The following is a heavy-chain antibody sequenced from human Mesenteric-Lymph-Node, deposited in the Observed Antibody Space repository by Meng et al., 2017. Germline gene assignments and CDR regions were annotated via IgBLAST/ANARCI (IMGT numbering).Heavy chain of an antibody. CDR3: ARERGREVGLFDF. CDR2: ISNTYRT. Sequence: QLCLQGWRPGLSHPAGTLSFAVGVSGESMDNSKWWAWLRQSPGRGLEWIGEISNTYRTVYNPSLKRRLRISMDKSKNQFSLTLYSVTAADTAIYYCARERGREVGLFDFWGRGALVTVSS. J-gene: IGHJ1*01. D-gene: IGHD3-10*01. CDR1: GESMDNSKW. V-gene: IGHV4-4*02.